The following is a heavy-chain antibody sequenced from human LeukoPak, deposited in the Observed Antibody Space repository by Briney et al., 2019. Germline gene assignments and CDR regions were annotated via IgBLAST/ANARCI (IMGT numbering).Heavy chain of an antibody. Sequence: SETLSLTCTVSGDSISSSSYYWGWIRQPPGKGLEWIASIYYSGSTYYNPSLKSRVTISVDTSKNQFSLKLSSVTAADTAVYYCAGHLPYSNYCYYWGQGTLVTVSS. CDR3: AGHLPYSNYCYY. V-gene: IGHV4-39*01. CDR2: IYYSGST. D-gene: IGHD4-11*01. CDR1: GDSISSSSYY. J-gene: IGHJ4*02.